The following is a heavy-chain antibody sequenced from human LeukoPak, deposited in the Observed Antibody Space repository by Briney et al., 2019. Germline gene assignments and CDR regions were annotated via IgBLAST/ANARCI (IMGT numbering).Heavy chain of an antibody. J-gene: IGHJ4*02. D-gene: IGHD3-10*01. Sequence: GGSLRLSCAASGFTFSSYGMHWVRQAPGKGLEWVAVIWYDGSNKYYADSVKGRFTISRDNSKNTLYLQMNSLRAEDTAVYYCARGGYYYGRAFDYWGQGTLVTVSS. V-gene: IGHV3-33*01. CDR3: ARGGYYYGRAFDY. CDR2: IWYDGSNK. CDR1: GFTFSSYG.